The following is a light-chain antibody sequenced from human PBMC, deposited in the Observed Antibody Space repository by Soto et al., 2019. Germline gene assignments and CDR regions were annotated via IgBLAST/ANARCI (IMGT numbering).Light chain of an antibody. CDR1: SSNIGSNT. CDR2: SNN. Sequence: QSVLTQPPSASGTPGQRVTISCSGSSSNIGSNTVNWYQQLPGTAPKLLIYSNNQRPSGVPDRFSGSKSGTSASLAISGLHVEDEADYYCAAWDDSLYVVFGGGTKLTVL. J-gene: IGLJ2*01. CDR3: AAWDDSLYVV. V-gene: IGLV1-44*01.